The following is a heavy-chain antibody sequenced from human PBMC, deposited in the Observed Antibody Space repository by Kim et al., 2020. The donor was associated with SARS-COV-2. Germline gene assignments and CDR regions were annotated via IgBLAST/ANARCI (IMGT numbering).Heavy chain of an antibody. V-gene: IGHV7-4-1*02. CDR2: INTNTGNP. J-gene: IGHJ4*02. D-gene: IGHD3-22*01. CDR3: ARSSYYYDSSGYYYVVRGEIDY. CDR1: GYTFTSYA. Sequence: ASVKVSCKASGYTFTSYAMNWVRQAPGQGLEWMGWINTNTGNPTYAQGFTGRFVFSLDTSVSTAYLQISSLKAEDTAVYYCARSSYYYDSSGYYYVVRGEIDYWGQGTLVTVSS.